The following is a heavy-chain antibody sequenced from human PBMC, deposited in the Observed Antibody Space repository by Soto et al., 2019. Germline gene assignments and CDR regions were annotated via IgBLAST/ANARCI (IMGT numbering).Heavy chain of an antibody. D-gene: IGHD3-3*01. CDR3: ARENYDFWSGYYLDY. J-gene: IGHJ4*02. CDR2: IKSDGTVT. V-gene: IGHV3-74*01. CDR1: GITFSTYR. Sequence: GVSLRLSCVASGITFSTYRMHWVRQAPGKGLVWVSHIKSDGTVTHYTDSVRGRFIISRDNAKNTLFLQMNSLRAEDTAVYYCARENYDFWSGYYLDYWGQGTLVTVSS.